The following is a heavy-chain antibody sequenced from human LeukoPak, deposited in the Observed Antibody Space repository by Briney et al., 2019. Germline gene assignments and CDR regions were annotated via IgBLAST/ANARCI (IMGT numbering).Heavy chain of an antibody. CDR3: AKDRYSYAFEYFES. CDR1: GFTFSNYA. CDR2: ISNDESKK. Sequence: GGSLRLSCAASGFTFSNYAMHWVRQAPGKGLEWVAVISNDESKKYYADSVKGRFTISRDNSKNTLSLQVSSLRAEDTAVYYCAKDRYSYAFEYFESWGQGTLVTVSS. J-gene: IGHJ4*02. D-gene: IGHD3-16*01. V-gene: IGHV3-30*04.